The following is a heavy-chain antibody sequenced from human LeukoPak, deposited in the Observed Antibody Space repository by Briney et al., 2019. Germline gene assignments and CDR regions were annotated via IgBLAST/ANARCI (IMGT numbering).Heavy chain of an antibody. CDR2: IYPGDSDT. Sequence: GESLKIPCKGSGYNFTKSWIGWVRQMPGKGLEWMGIIYPGDSDTRYSPSFQGQVTISADKSINTAYLQWSSLKASDTAIYYCARQALSYYYGSGRVIYYYYYYMDVWGTGTTVTVSS. D-gene: IGHD3-10*01. J-gene: IGHJ6*03. CDR1: GYNFTKSW. CDR3: ARQALSYYYGSGRVIYYYYYYMDV. V-gene: IGHV5-51*01.